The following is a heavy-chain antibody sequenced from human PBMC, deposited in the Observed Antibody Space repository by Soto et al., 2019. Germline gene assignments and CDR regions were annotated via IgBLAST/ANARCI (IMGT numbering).Heavy chain of an antibody. D-gene: IGHD7-27*01. Sequence: ESGGGVVQPGRSLRLSCAASGFSFSISTMHWVRQAPGKGPEWVALISYDGTNKFYADSVKGRFTISRDNSKSTLYLQVDSLRPEDAAVYYCARDPKTSGGQHWAFNYFDSWGQGTLVTVSS. CDR3: ARDPKTSGGQHWAFNYFDS. J-gene: IGHJ4*02. CDR1: GFSFSIST. V-gene: IGHV3-30-3*01. CDR2: ISYDGTNK.